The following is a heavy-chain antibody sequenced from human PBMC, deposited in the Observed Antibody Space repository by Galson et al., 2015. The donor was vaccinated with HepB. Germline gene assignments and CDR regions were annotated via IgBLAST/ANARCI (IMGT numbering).Heavy chain of an antibody. V-gene: IGHV3-20*04. Sequence: SLRLSCAASGFTFDDYGMSWGRQAPGKGLEWVSGINWNGECTGYADSVKGRFTISRDNAKNSLYLQIDSLGVEDTALYYCARDPLGYCSGDNCARQGGWDYWGQGTLVTVSS. CDR1: GFTFDDYG. CDR3: ARDPLGYCSGDNCARQGGWDY. CDR2: INWNGECT. J-gene: IGHJ4*02. D-gene: IGHD2-15*01.